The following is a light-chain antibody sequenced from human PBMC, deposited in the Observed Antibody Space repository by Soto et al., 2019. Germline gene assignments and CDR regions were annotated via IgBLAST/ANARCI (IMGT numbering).Light chain of an antibody. Sequence: QLVLTQSPSASASLGASVKLTCTVSSGHSSYAIAWHQQQPEKGPRYLMRLNSDGSHSKGDGIPDRFSGSSSGAERYLTISSLQSEDEADYYCQTWGTGIHWVFGGGTKLTVL. V-gene: IGLV4-69*01. J-gene: IGLJ3*02. CDR2: LNSDGSH. CDR3: QTWGTGIHWV. CDR1: SGHSSYA.